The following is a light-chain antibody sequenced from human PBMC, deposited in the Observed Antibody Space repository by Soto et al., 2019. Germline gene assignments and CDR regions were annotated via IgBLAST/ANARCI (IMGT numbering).Light chain of an antibody. V-gene: IGKV1-39*01. J-gene: IGKJ2*01. CDR1: QSISSY. Sequence: DIQMTQSPSSLSASVGDRVTITCRASQSISSYLNWYQQKPGKAPKLLIYAASSLQSGVPSRFSGSGSGTDFTLTISRLEPEDFAVYYCQQYGDSPYTFGQGTKVDIK. CDR3: QQYGDSPYT. CDR2: AAS.